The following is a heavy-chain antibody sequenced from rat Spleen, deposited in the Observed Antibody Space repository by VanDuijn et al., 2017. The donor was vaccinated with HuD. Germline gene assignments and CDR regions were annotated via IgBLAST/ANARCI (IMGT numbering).Heavy chain of an antibody. CDR2: MWSGGST. CDR1: GFSLTDYS. V-gene: IGHV2S63*01. CDR3: TRDLGTEAPFDY. D-gene: IGHD1-11*01. J-gene: IGHJ2*01. Sequence: EVQLKESGPGLVQPSQTLSLTCTVSGFSLTDYSVHWVRQPPGKGLEWRGVMWSGGSTAYNSALKSRLSISRDTSKNQVFLKMNSLQTDDTGTYYCTRDLGTEAPFDYWGQGVMVTVSS.